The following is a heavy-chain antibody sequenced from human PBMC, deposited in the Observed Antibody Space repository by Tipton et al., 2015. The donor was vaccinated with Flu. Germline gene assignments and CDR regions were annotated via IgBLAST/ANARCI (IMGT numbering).Heavy chain of an antibody. CDR3: ARGPPGPSIRAYYFDI. Sequence: TLSLTCTVSGGSISSHYWSWIRQSAGKGLEWIGRVHGTGSTNYKSSLKSRVTISTDTSTNQVSLKMNSVIAADTAVYYCARGPPGPSIRAYYFDIWGQGALVTVSS. CDR2: VHGTGST. D-gene: IGHD2-21*01. CDR1: GGSISSHY. V-gene: IGHV4-4*07. J-gene: IGHJ4*02.